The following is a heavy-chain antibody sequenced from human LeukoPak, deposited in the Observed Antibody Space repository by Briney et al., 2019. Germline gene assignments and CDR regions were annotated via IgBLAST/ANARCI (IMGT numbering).Heavy chain of an antibody. CDR1: GGSTTDYF. CDR3: AREVSARDGSLGRPFDY. J-gene: IGHJ4*02. CDR2: IYSSGST. Sequence: SEALSLTCTVSGGSTTDYFWSWIRPPAGKGLEWIWRIYSSGSTNYNASPKSRVTMSVDTSKNQFSLKLSFVTAADTAVYYCAREVSARDGSLGRPFDYWGEGTLVTVSS. V-gene: IGHV4-4*07. D-gene: IGHD5-24*01.